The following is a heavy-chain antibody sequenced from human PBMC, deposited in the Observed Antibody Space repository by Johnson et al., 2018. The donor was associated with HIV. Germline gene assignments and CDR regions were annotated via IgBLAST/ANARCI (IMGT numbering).Heavy chain of an antibody. Sequence: VQLVESGGGVVQPGRSLRLSCAASGFTFSSYDMHWVRQATGKGLEWVSAIGTAGDTYYPDSVKGRFTISRDNAKNSLYLQMNSLRVEDTALYYCARERGEGGSYYSFRRDAFDIWGQGTMVTVSS. D-gene: IGHD1-26*01. CDR2: IGTAGDT. CDR3: ARERGEGGSYYSFRRDAFDI. CDR1: GFTFSSYD. J-gene: IGHJ3*02. V-gene: IGHV3-13*01.